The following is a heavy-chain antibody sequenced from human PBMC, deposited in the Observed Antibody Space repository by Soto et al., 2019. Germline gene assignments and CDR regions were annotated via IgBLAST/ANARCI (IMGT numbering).Heavy chain of an antibody. CDR3: VVTTRALRAYFDY. J-gene: IGHJ4*02. Sequence: GGSLRLSCAASGFTFSSYAMSWVRQAPGKGLEWVSAISGSGGSTYYADSVKGRFTISRDNSKNTLYLQMNSLRAEDTAVYYCVVTTRALRAYFDYWGQGTLVTVSS. V-gene: IGHV3-23*01. D-gene: IGHD4-17*01. CDR2: ISGSGGST. CDR1: GFTFSSYA.